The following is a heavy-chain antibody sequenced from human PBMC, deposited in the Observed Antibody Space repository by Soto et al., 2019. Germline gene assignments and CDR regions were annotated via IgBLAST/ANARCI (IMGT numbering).Heavy chain of an antibody. D-gene: IGHD3-10*01. CDR2: ISSSSSTI. V-gene: IGHV3-48*02. J-gene: IGHJ6*02. CDR1: GFTFCSYS. CDR3: ARDGGWFGDFYYYYGMDV. Sequence: PGGSLRLSCAASGFTFCSYSMNWVRQAPGKGLEWVSYISSSSSTIYYADSVKGRFTISRDNAKNSLYLQMNSLRDEDTAVYYCARDGGWFGDFYYYYGMDVWGQGTTVTVSS.